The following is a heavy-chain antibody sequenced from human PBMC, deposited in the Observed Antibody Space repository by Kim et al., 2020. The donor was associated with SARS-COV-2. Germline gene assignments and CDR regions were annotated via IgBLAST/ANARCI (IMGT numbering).Heavy chain of an antibody. V-gene: IGHV1-69*02. J-gene: IGHJ3*02. CDR3: ARGLSSPQTIGCFDI. Sequence: SVKVSCKASGGTFSSYTISWVRHAPGQGLEWMGRIIPILGIANYAQKFQGRVTITADKSTSTAYMELSSLRSEDTAVYYCARGLSSPQTIGCFDIWGQGTMVTVSS. CDR2: IIPILGIA. D-gene: IGHD6-13*01. CDR1: GGTFSSYT.